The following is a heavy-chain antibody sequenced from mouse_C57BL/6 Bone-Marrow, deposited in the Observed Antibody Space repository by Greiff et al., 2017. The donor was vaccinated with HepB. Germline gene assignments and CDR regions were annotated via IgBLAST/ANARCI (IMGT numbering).Heavy chain of an antibody. CDR1: GYSFTGYY. Sequence: VQLQQSGPELVKPGASVKISCKASGYSFTGYYMNWVKQSPEKSLEWIGEINPSTGGTTYNQKFKAKATLTVDKSSSTAYMQLKSLTSEDSAVYYCADSSGYWGQGTTLTVSS. D-gene: IGHD3-2*02. J-gene: IGHJ2*01. CDR2: INPSTGGT. CDR3: ADSSGY. V-gene: IGHV1-42*01.